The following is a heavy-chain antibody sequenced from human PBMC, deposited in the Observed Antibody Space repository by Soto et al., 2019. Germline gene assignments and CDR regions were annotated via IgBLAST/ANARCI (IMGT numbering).Heavy chain of an antibody. J-gene: IGHJ2*01. CDR1: GGTFSNYA. CDR3: AQPLGLAVAGPGRFDL. D-gene: IGHD6-19*01. Sequence: QVQLVQSGAEVKKPGSSVKVSCKASGGTFSNYAISWVRQAPGQGLEWMGGITPFFGTANYAQKFQGRVTITADESMSTAYRELSRLRSEDTAVYYCAQPLGLAVAGPGRFDLWGRGTLVTVSS. V-gene: IGHV1-69*12. CDR2: ITPFFGTA.